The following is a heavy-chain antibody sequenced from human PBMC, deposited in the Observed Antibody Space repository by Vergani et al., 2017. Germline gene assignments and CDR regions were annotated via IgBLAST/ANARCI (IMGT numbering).Heavy chain of an antibody. D-gene: IGHD6-13*01. V-gene: IGHV3-9*01. CDR3: AKGSGIAAAGRRFDY. CDR2: ISWNSGSI. J-gene: IGHJ4*02. CDR1: GFTFDDYA. Sequence: EVQLVESGGGLVPPGRSLRLSCAASGFTFDDYAMHWVRQAPGKGLEWVSGISWNSGSIGYADSVKGRFTISRDNAKNSLYLQMNSLRAEDTALYYCAKGSGIAAAGRRFDYWGQGTLVTVSS.